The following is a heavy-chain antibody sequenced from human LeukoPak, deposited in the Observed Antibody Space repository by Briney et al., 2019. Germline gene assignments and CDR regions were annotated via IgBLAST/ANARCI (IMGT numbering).Heavy chain of an antibody. Sequence: GGSLRLSCEASGFTFSDYWMMWVRQAPGQGLEWVAQISTDGSEKYYVNSVRGRFTISRDNAKNSLDLRMSTLRVEDTAVYYCVRDATRGGDLDHWGQGTLVTVSS. CDR2: ISTDGSEK. D-gene: IGHD2-21*01. V-gene: IGHV3-7*01. CDR1: GFTFSDYW. CDR3: VRDATRGGDLDH. J-gene: IGHJ5*02.